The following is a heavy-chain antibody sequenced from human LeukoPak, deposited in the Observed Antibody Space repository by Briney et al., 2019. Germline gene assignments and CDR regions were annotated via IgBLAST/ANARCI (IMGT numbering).Heavy chain of an antibody. CDR1: GGSISSYY. Sequence: SETLSLTCTVSGGSISSYYWSWIRQPPGKGLEWIGYIYYSGSANYNPSLKSRVTISVDTSKNQFSLRLSSVTAADTAVYYCARDQYYYDSSGYYRFDYWGQGTLVTVSS. CDR3: ARDQYYYDSSGYYRFDY. J-gene: IGHJ4*02. CDR2: IYYSGSA. V-gene: IGHV4-59*01. D-gene: IGHD3-22*01.